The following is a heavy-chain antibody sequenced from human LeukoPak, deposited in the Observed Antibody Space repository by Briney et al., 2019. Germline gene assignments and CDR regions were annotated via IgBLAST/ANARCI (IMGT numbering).Heavy chain of an antibody. D-gene: IGHD2-2*02. CDR1: GGSFSGYY. CDR3: ARVTRHCSSTSCYTYYYYMDV. CDR2: INHSGST. Sequence: PSETLSLTCAVYGGSFSGYYWSWIRQPPGKGLEWIGEINHSGSTNYNPYLKSRVTISVDTSKNQFSLKLSSVTAADTAVYYCARVTRHCSSTSCYTYYYYMDVWGKGTTVTVSS. J-gene: IGHJ6*03. V-gene: IGHV4-34*01.